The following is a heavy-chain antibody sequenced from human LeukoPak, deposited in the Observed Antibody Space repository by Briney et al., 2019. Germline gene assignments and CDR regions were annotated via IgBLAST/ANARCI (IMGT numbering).Heavy chain of an antibody. J-gene: IGHJ6*03. CDR1: DGSISSYY. CDR3: ARDQADNYFYYMDV. Sequence: SETLSLTCTVSDGSISSYYWSWIRQPAGKGLEWIGRIYPSGITNYNPSLKSRVTTSVDTSKNQFSLKMNSVTAADTAVYYCARDQADNYFYYMDVWGKGTTVTVSS. V-gene: IGHV4-4*07. CDR2: IYPSGIT. D-gene: IGHD2-15*01.